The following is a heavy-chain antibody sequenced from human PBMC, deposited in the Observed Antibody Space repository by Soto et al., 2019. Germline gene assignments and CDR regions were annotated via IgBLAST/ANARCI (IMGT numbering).Heavy chain of an antibody. J-gene: IGHJ6*02. D-gene: IGHD6-6*01. CDR3: ARLPRSSSSFYYYYGMDV. Sequence: QVQLVESGGGVVQPGRSLRLSCAASGFTFSSYGMHWVRQAPGKGLEWVAVIWYDGSNKYYADSVKGRFTISRDNSKNTLYLQMNSLRAEDTAVYYCARLPRSSSSFYYYYGMDVWGQGTPVTVSS. CDR1: GFTFSSYG. CDR2: IWYDGSNK. V-gene: IGHV3-33*01.